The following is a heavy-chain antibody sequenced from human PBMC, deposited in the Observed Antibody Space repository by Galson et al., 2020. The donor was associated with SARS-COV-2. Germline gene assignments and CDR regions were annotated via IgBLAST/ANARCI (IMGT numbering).Heavy chain of an antibody. J-gene: IGHJ4*02. CDR3: AREKVMVRADQAPLFDY. CDR2: ISYDGFEE. CDR1: GFTFSSYG. Sequence: GESLKISCAASGFTFSSYGMHWVRQAPGKGLEWVAVISYDGFEEKYADSVKGRFTISRDNSKNTLFLEMNSLRPDDTSIYYCAREKVMVRADQAPLFDYWGQGTLVTASS. D-gene: IGHD3-10*01. V-gene: IGHV3-30*03.